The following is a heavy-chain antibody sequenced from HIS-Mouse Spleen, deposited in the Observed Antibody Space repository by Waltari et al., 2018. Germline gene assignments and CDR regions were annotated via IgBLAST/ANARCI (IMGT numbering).Heavy chain of an antibody. J-gene: IGHJ4*02. CDR2: ISYDGSNK. CDR3: ARRYSGYDLGY. D-gene: IGHD5-12*01. V-gene: IGHV3-30*04. CDR1: GFTVSSYA. Sequence: QVQLVESGGGVVQPGRSLSLSCPASGFTVSSYAMHWVHQAPGKGLEWVAVISYDGSNKYYADSVKGRFTISRDNSKNTLYLQMNSLRAEDTAVYYCARRYSGYDLGYWGQGTLVTVSS.